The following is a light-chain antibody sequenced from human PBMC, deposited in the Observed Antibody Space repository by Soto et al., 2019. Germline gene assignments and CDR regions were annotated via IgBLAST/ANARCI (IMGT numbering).Light chain of an antibody. CDR2: LGS. V-gene: IGKV2-28*01. CDR3: MQARQTLFT. CDR1: QSLLHSNGYNY. Sequence: DIVMTQSPLSLPVTPGEPASISCRSSQSLLHSNGYNYLDWYLQKPGKSPQLLIDLGSNRASRVPDRFSGSGSGTDFTLKSSRVEAVDVGVYYCMQARQTLFTFGPGTKVDIK. J-gene: IGKJ3*01.